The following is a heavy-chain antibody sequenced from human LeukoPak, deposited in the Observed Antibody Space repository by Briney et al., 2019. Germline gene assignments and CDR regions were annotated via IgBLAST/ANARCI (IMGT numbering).Heavy chain of an antibody. D-gene: IGHD1-26*01. J-gene: IGHJ1*01. V-gene: IGHV1-69*04. CDR1: GGTFSSYA. CDR3: ARPGSAVGATTAEYFQH. Sequence: ASVKVSCKASGGTFSSYAISWVRQAPGQGLEWMGRIIPILGIANYAQKFQGRVTITAVKSTSTAYMELSSLRSEDTAVYYCARPGSAVGATTAEYFQHWGQGTLVTVSS. CDR2: IIPILGIA.